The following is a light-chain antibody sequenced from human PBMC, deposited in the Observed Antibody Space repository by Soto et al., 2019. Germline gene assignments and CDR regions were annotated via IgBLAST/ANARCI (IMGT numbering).Light chain of an antibody. CDR3: QQRNDWQVT. Sequence: EIVLTQSPGTLSLSPGERGTLSCRASQNLGTLYLAWFQQKSGQAPRLLIYSASRRATGIPDRFTGSGSGTDFTLTINSLEPGDFAVYYCQQRNDWQVTFGQGTRLEIK. J-gene: IGKJ5*01. CDR1: QNLGTLY. CDR2: SAS. V-gene: IGKV3D-20*02.